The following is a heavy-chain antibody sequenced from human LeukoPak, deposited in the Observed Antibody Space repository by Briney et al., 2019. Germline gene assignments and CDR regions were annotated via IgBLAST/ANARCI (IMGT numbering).Heavy chain of an antibody. CDR2: ISSSSSYI. Sequence: GGSLRLSCAASGFTFSSYSMNWVRQAPGKGLEWVSSISSSSSYIYYADSVKGRFAISRDNAKNSLYLQMNSLRAEDTAVYYCASKLVVPAATPGAFDIWGQGTMVTVSS. D-gene: IGHD2-2*01. J-gene: IGHJ3*02. CDR3: ASKLVVPAATPGAFDI. CDR1: GFTFSSYS. V-gene: IGHV3-21*01.